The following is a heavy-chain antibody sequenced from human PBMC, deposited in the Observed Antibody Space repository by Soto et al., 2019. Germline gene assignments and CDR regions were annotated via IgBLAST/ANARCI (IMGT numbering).Heavy chain of an antibody. D-gene: IGHD5-18*01. CDR2: ISYDGSNK. J-gene: IGHJ6*02. Sequence: PGGSLRLSRSDSGFTFSRYGMHCGRQAPGKGLEWVAVISYDGSNKYYADSVKGRFTISRDNYKNTLYLQMNSLRAEDTDVYYCAKDTGIQLWKNYYYYGMDVWGQGTTVTVSS. CDR1: GFTFSRYG. V-gene: IGHV3-30*18. CDR3: AKDTGIQLWKNYYYYGMDV.